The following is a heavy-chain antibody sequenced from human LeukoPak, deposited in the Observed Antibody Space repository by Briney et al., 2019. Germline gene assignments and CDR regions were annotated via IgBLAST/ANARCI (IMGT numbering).Heavy chain of an antibody. CDR3: AREGRPFISGFDP. D-gene: IGHD3-3*02. CDR1: GGSFSGYY. CDR2: INHSGST. V-gene: IGHV4-34*01. Sequence: SETLSLTCAVYGGSFSGYYWGWIRQPPGKGLEWIGEINHSGSTNYNPSLKSRVTISVDTSKNQFSLKLSSVTAADTAVYYCAREGRPFISGFDPWGQGTLVTVSS. J-gene: IGHJ5*02.